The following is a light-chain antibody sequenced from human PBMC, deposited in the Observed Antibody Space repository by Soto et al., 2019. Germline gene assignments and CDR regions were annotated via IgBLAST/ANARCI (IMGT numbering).Light chain of an antibody. Sequence: QSALTQPASVSGSPGQSITISCTGTSSDVGGYNYVSWYQQHPGKAPKLMIYEVSNRPSGVSNRFSGSKSGNTASLTISGLQAEGEADYYCSSYTSSSYVVFGGGTKLTVL. CDR2: EVS. CDR3: SSYTSSSYVV. J-gene: IGLJ2*01. CDR1: SSDVGGYNY. V-gene: IGLV2-14*01.